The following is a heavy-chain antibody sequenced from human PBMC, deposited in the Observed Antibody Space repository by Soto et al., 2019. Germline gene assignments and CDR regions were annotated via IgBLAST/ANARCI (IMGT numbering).Heavy chain of an antibody. CDR3: LVQFYYYTVDV. CDR2: IDGSGGHT. J-gene: IGHJ6*02. Sequence: EVQLLESGGGLVQPGGSLRVSCAASGFTFSTYAMSWVRQAQGKGLEWVAGIDGSGGHTYYADSVKGRFTISRDNPKNTLLLQMNSLRAEDTAVYYRLVQFYYYTVDVWGQGTTVTVSS. CDR1: GFTFSTYA. V-gene: IGHV3-23*01.